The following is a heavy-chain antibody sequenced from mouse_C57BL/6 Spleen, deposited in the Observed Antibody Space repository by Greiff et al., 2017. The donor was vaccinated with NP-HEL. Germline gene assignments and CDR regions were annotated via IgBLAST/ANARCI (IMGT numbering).Heavy chain of an antibody. Sequence: VQLKESGPVLVKPGASVKMSCKASGYTFTDYYMNWVKQSHGKSLEWIGVINPYNGGTSYNQKFKGKATLTVDKSSSTAYMELNSLTSEDSAVYYCARRGTTVVESPFAYWGQGTLVTVSA. CDR2: INPYNGGT. CDR1: GYTFTDYY. V-gene: IGHV1-19*01. D-gene: IGHD1-1*01. J-gene: IGHJ3*01. CDR3: ARRGTTVVESPFAY.